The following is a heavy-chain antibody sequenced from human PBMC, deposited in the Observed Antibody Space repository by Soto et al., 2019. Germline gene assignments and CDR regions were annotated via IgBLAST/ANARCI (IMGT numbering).Heavy chain of an antibody. V-gene: IGHV3-30*18. Sequence: QVQLVESGGGVVQPGRSLRLSCAASGFTFSSYGMHWVHQAPGKGLEWVAVISYDGSNKYYADSVKGRFTISRDNSKNTLYLQVNSLRAEDTAVYYCAKGASIAVAVDFDYWGPGTLVTVSS. CDR2: ISYDGSNK. D-gene: IGHD6-19*01. CDR3: AKGASIAVAVDFDY. CDR1: GFTFSSYG. J-gene: IGHJ4*02.